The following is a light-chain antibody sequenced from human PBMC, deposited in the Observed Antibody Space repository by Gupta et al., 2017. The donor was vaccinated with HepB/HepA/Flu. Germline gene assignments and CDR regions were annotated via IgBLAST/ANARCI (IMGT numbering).Light chain of an antibody. CDR1: QTVSNSY. CDR2: GSS. J-gene: IGKJ1*01. CDR3: QQYGSSPPWT. V-gene: IGKV3-20*01. Sequence: EIVLTQSPGTLSLSPGERATLSCRASQTVSNSYLAWYKQRAGQAPRLLIYGSSSRATGIPDRFSGSGSGTDFTLTISSLDPEDFAVYYCQQYGSSPPWTFGQGTKVEIK.